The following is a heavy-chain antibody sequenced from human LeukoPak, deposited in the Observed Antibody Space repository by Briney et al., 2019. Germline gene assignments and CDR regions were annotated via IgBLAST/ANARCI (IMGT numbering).Heavy chain of an antibody. CDR2: ISPNTGGT. D-gene: IGHD6-25*01. J-gene: IGHJ3*02. CDR1: AYSLTDHY. CDR3: AREVGSGTFDI. V-gene: IGHV1-2*02. Sequence: ASVKVSCKASAYSLTDHYVHWVRQAPGEGLEWMVWISPNTGGTIYAQKFQGRVTMTRDTSIITAYMELSKLSSDDTAFYYCAREVGSGTFDIWAQGTMDTVSS.